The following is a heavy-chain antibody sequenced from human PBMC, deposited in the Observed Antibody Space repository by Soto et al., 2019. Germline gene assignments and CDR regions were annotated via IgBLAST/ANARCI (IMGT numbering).Heavy chain of an antibody. J-gene: IGHJ4*02. CDR1: GGSISGYY. CDR3: ARDSVRSGYD. CDR2: IYYSGYT. Sequence: QVQLQESGPGLVKPSETLSLTCAVSGGSISGYYWSWIRQPPGKRLEWIGYIYYSGYTNYNPSLKXRVTISVDRSKNQFSLELRSVTASDTAVYYCARDSVRSGYDWGQGTLVTVSS. D-gene: IGHD5-12*01. V-gene: IGHV4-59*01.